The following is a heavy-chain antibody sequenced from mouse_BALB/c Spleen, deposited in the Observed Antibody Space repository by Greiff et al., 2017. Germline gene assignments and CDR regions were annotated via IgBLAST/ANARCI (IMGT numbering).Heavy chain of an antibody. CDR1: GFNIKDTY. J-gene: IGHJ2*01. D-gene: IGHD2-4*01. V-gene: IGHV14-3*02. CDR2: IDPANGNT. Sequence: EVQLQQSGAELVKPGASVKLSCTASGFNIKDTYMHWVKQRPEQGLEWIGRIDPANGNTKYDPKFQGKATITADTSSNTAYLQLSSLTSEDTAVYYCARDYDYHYFDYWGQGTTLTVSS. CDR3: ARDYDYHYFDY.